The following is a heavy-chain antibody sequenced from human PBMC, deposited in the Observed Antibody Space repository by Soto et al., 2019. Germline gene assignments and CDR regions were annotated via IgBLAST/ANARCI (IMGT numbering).Heavy chain of an antibody. CDR3: AREHDALDV. J-gene: IGHJ6*02. V-gene: IGHV3-30-3*01. Sequence: QVQLVESGGGVVQAGRSLTLSCAASRFPFINYAIHWVRQAPGKGLEWVADISHDGGIKHYADSVKGRFTISRDNSKNTLYLQMNSLRDEDTAVYYCAREHDALDVWGQGTTVTVAS. D-gene: IGHD1-1*01. CDR2: ISHDGGIK. CDR1: RFPFINYA.